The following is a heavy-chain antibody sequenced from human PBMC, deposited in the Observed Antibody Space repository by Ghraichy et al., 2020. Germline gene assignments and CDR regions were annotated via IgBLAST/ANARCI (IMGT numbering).Heavy chain of an antibody. CDR3: ARDTTGAAAYFDY. J-gene: IGHJ4*02. Sequence: GESLNISCAASGFTFSSYAMHWVRQAPGKGLEWVAVISYDGSNKYYADSVKGRFTISRDNSKNTLYLQMNSLRAEDTAVYYCARDTTGAAAYFDYWGQGTLVTVSS. CDR1: GFTFSSYA. CDR2: ISYDGSNK. D-gene: IGHD6-13*01. V-gene: IGHV3-30*04.